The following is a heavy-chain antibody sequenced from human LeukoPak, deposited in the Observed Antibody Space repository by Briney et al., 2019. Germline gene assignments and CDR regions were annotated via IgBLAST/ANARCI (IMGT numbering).Heavy chain of an antibody. CDR3: ARVKRGFAIFDY. J-gene: IGHJ4*02. Sequence: GGSLRLSCAASGFTFSSHWMSWVRQAPGKGLEWVANIYQDGSEKYYVDSVKGRFTISRDNAKNSLFLQMNSLRSEDTAVYYCARVKRGFAIFDYWGQGTLVTVSS. CDR2: IYQDGSEK. D-gene: IGHD3-16*01. CDR1: GFTFSSHW. V-gene: IGHV3-7*01.